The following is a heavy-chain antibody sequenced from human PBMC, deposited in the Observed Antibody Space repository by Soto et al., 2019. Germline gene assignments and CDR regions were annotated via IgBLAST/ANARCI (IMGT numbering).Heavy chain of an antibody. CDR2: ISPSGGST. Sequence: ASVKVSCKASGYTFTSYYMHWVRQAPGQGLEWMGIISPSGGSTSYAQKFQGRVTMTRDTSTSTVYMELSSLRSEDTAVYYCARAGATVVTPDAFDIWGQGTMVTVSS. CDR1: GYTFTSYY. V-gene: IGHV1-46*01. J-gene: IGHJ3*02. CDR3: ARAGATVVTPDAFDI. D-gene: IGHD4-17*01.